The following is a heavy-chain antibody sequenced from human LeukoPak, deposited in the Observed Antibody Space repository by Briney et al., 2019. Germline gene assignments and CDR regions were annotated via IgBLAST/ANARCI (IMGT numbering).Heavy chain of an antibody. V-gene: IGHV3-33*01. J-gene: IGHJ4*02. CDR2: IWYDGSNK. Sequence: GKSLRLSCTASGFTFSDYGMHWVRQPPGKGLEWVAIIWYDGSNKKYEDSVKGRFTISRDNSKNTLYLQMNSLRAEDTAVYYCARDASSSSPNVPDYWGQGTLVTVSS. CDR1: GFTFSDYG. D-gene: IGHD6-6*01. CDR3: ARDASSSSPNVPDY.